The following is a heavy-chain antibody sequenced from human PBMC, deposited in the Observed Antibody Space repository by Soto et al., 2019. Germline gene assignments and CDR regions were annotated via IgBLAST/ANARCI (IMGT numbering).Heavy chain of an antibody. Sequence: GESLKISCKGSGYSFTSYWIGWVRQMPGKGLEWMGIIYPGDSDTRYSPSFQGQVTISADKSISTAYLQMNSLRAEDTAVYYCARGDFYDTSGPFSDAFDIWGQGTMVTVSS. CDR2: IYPGDSDT. J-gene: IGHJ3*02. D-gene: IGHD3-22*01. V-gene: IGHV5-51*01. CDR3: ARGDFYDTSGPFSDAFDI. CDR1: GYSFTSYW.